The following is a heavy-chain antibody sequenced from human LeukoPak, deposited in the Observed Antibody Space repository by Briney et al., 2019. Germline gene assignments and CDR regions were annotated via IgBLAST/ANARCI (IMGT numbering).Heavy chain of an antibody. Sequence: SETLSLTCAVYGGSFSGYYWSWIRQPPGKGLEWIGEINHSGSTNYNPSLKSRVTISVDTSKNQFSLKPSSVTAADTAVYYCARPYYYDSRIDPWGQGILVTVSS. V-gene: IGHV4-34*01. CDR2: INHSGST. J-gene: IGHJ5*02. CDR1: GGSFSGYY. CDR3: ARPYYYDSRIDP. D-gene: IGHD3-22*01.